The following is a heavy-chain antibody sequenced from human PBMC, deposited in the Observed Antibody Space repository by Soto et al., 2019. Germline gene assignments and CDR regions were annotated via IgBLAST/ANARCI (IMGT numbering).Heavy chain of an antibody. V-gene: IGHV1-69*06. J-gene: IGHJ3*02. CDR3: ARDPCGGDCYFSPPGAFDI. CDR2: IIPIFGTA. CDR1: GGTFSSYA. Sequence: QVQLVQSGAEVKKPGSSVKVSCKASGGTFSSYAISWVRQAPGQGLEWMGGIIPIFGTANYAQKFQGRVTITADKSTSTAYMELSSLRSEDTAVYYCARDPCGGDCYFSPPGAFDIWGQGTMVTVSS. D-gene: IGHD2-21*02.